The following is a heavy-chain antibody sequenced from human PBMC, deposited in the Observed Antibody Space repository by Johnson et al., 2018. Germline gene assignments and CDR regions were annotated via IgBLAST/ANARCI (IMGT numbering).Heavy chain of an antibody. CDR2: IYYSGSP. CDR1: GGSISSYY. CDR3: ARDRVTWAFDI. V-gene: IGHV4-59*01. J-gene: IGHJ3*02. D-gene: IGHD2-21*02. Sequence: QVQLVQSGPGLVKPSETLSLTCTVYGGSISSYYWSWIRQPPGKGLEWIGYIYYSGSPNYNPSLKSRVTISVDTSKNQFSLKLSSVTAADTAVYYCARDRVTWAFDIWGQGTMVTVSS.